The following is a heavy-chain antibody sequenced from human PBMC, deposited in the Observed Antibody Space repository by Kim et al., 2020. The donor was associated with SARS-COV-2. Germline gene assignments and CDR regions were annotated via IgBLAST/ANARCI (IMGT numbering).Heavy chain of an antibody. D-gene: IGHD6-6*01. CDR3: ARGIGSIAPIDALEYWYFDL. CDR2: IYYSGST. J-gene: IGHJ2*01. CDR1: GGSISSGGYY. Sequence: SETLSLTCTVSGGSISSGGYYWSWIRQHPGKGLEWIGYIYYSGSTYYNPSLKSRVTISVDTSKNQFSLKLSSVTAADTAVYYCARGIGSIAPIDALEYWYFDLWGRGTLVTVSS. V-gene: IGHV4-31*03.